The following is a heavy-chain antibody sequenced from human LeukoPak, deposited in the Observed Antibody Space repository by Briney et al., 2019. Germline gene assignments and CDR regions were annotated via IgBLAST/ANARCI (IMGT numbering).Heavy chain of an antibody. Sequence: SETLSLTCTASGGSISSYYWSWIRQPPGKGLEWIGYIYYSGSTNYNPSLKSRVTISVDTSKNQFSLKLSSVTAADTAVYYCARAKDTAMPRAFDIWGQGTMVTVSS. J-gene: IGHJ3*02. CDR1: GGSISSYY. CDR2: IYYSGST. CDR3: ARAKDTAMPRAFDI. V-gene: IGHV4-59*01. D-gene: IGHD5-18*01.